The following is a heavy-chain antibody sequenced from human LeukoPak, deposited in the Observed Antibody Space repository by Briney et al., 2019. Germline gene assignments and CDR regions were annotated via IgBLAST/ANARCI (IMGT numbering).Heavy chain of an antibody. Sequence: GGSLRLSCAASGFTFSSYSMNWVRQAPGKGLEWVSSISSSSSYIYYADSVKGRFTISRDNAKNSLYLQMNSLKAEDTAVYYCARDVHYYDFWSGYGSIVGAFDYWGQGTLVTVSS. CDR1: GFTFSSYS. V-gene: IGHV3-21*01. J-gene: IGHJ4*02. D-gene: IGHD3-3*01. CDR3: ARDVHYYDFWSGYGSIVGAFDY. CDR2: ISSSSSYI.